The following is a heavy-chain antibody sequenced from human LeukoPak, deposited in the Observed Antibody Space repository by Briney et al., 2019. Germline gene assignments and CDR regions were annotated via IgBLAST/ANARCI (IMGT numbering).Heavy chain of an antibody. D-gene: IGHD6-13*01. CDR1: GYSFTDYW. J-gene: IGHJ6*03. Sequence: GESLKISCKGSGYSFTDYWIGWVRQMPGKGLEWMGIIYPGDSDTRYSPSFQGQVTISADKSTSTAYLQWSSLKASDTAMYYCARSKGIAAAGSSYYYYYMDVWGKGTTVTVSS. CDR3: ARSKGIAAAGSSYYYYYMDV. CDR2: IYPGDSDT. V-gene: IGHV5-51*01.